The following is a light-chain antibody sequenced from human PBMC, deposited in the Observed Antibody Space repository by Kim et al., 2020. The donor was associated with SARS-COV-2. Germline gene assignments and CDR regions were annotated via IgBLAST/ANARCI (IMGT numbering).Light chain of an antibody. V-gene: IGKV3-11*01. CDR2: DAS. Sequence: LSPGEEATLSCRASQSVSSCLAWYQQKPGQAPRLLIYDASNRATGIPARFSGSGSGTDFTLTISSLEPEDFAVYYCQQRSNWPRTFGQGTKVDIK. J-gene: IGKJ1*01. CDR3: QQRSNWPRT. CDR1: QSVSSC.